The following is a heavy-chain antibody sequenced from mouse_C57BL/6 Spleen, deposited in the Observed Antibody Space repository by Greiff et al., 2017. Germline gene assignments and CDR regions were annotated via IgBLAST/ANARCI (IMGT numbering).Heavy chain of an antibody. D-gene: IGHD1-1*01. Sequence: QVQLKQSGPGLVQPSQSLSITCTVSGFSLTRYGVHWVRQSPGKGLEWLGVLWRGGSTDYNAAFMSRLSITKDNSKSQVFFKMNSLQADDTAIYYCAKNREYGSSYRYFDVWGTGTTVTVAS. CDR1: GFSLTRYG. CDR3: AKNREYGSSYRYFDV. CDR2: LWRGGST. J-gene: IGHJ1*03. V-gene: IGHV2-5*01.